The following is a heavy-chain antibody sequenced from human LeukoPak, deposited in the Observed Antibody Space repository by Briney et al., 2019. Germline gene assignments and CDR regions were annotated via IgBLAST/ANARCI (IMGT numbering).Heavy chain of an antibody. D-gene: IGHD2-2*01. Sequence: PSETLSLTYTVSGGSISGYYWSWIRQPPGKGLEWIGYIYSSGSTDYNPSLKSRVTISVGTSKNQFSLKVSSVTAADTAVYYCARLILGYCISTSCYDNYYMDVWGKGTTVTVSS. CDR1: GGSISGYY. CDR3: ARLILGYCISTSCYDNYYMDV. V-gene: IGHV4-4*09. J-gene: IGHJ6*03. CDR2: IYSSGST.